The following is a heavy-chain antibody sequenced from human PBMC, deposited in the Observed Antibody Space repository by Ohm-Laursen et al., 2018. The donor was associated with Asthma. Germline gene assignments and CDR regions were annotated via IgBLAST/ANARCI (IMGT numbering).Heavy chain of an antibody. V-gene: IGHV3-7*03. D-gene: IGHD3-10*01. CDR2: IKQDGSEK. Sequence: SLRLSCSASGFTFSSYWMSWVRQAPGKGLEWVANIKQDGSEKYYVDSVKGRFTISRDNAKNSLYLQMDSLGPEDTALYYCAKDVKAYYGSGSYYAYHGMDVWGLGTTVTVSS. CDR1: GFTFSSYW. J-gene: IGHJ6*02. CDR3: AKDVKAYYGSGSYYAYHGMDV.